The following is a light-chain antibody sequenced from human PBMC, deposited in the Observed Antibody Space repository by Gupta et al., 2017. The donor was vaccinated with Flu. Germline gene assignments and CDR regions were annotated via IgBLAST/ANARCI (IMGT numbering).Light chain of an antibody. J-gene: IGKJ1*01. Sequence: STSSLSAAVGDSVTITCQASQDIRNYLNWYQQKPGKAPDLLIYDASNLEKGVPSRFSGSGYGTEFTFTIKGLQAEDVATYYCQQYDSPSTFGQGTTVEIK. CDR1: QDIRNY. V-gene: IGKV1-33*01. CDR3: QQYDSPST. CDR2: DAS.